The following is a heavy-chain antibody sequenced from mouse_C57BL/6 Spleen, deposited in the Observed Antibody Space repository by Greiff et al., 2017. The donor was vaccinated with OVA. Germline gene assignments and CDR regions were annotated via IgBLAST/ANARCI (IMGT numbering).Heavy chain of an antibody. CDR3: AKEDGNLYAMDY. Sequence: EVKLVESGGGLVKPGGSLKLSCAASGFTFSDYGMHWVRQAPEKGLEWVAYISSGSSTIYYADTVKGRFTISRDNAKNTLFLQMTSLRSEDTAMYYCAKEDGNLYAMDYWGQGTSVTVSS. CDR1: GFTFSDYG. V-gene: IGHV5-17*01. J-gene: IGHJ4*01. CDR2: ISSGSSTI. D-gene: IGHD2-1*01.